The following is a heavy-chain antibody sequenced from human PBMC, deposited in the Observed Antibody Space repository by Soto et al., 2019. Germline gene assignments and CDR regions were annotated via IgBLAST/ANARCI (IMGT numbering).Heavy chain of an antibody. J-gene: IGHJ6*03. Sequence: SETLSLTCTVSGGSISSYYWSWIRQPPGKGLEWIGYIYYSGSTNYNPSLKSRVTISVDTSKNQFSLKLSSVTAADTAVYYCARHRGDNTSPYYYYMDVWGKGTTVTVSS. D-gene: IGHD3-3*01. CDR1: GGSISSYY. V-gene: IGHV4-59*08. CDR2: IYYSGST. CDR3: ARHRGDNTSPYYYYMDV.